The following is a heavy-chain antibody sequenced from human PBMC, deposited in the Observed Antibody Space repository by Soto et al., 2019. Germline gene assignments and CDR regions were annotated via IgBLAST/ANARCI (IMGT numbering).Heavy chain of an antibody. CDR2: ISSSDDKT. J-gene: IGHJ4*02. CDR1: GFTFSSYA. V-gene: IGHV3-23*01. D-gene: IGHD3-22*01. Sequence: GGSLRLSCAASGFTFSSYAMSWVRQAPGKGLEWVSAISSSDDKTYYADSVKGRFTISRDNSKNTLHLQMNSLRAEDTAVYYCAKGNYYESSDYYSFDYWGQGTLVTVSS. CDR3: AKGNYYESSDYYSFDY.